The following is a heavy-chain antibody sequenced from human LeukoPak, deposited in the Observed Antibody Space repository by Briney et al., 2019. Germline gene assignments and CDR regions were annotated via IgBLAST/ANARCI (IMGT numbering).Heavy chain of an antibody. J-gene: IGHJ5*02. CDR3: ARALPYSSSWYGVRWFDP. D-gene: IGHD6-13*01. CDR2: INPNSGGT. Sequence: ASVKVSCKASGYTFTGYYMHWVRQAPGQGLEWMGWINPNSGGTNYAQKFQGRVTMTRDTSISTAYIELRRLRSDDTAVYYCARALPYSSSWYGVRWFDPWGQGTLVTVSS. CDR1: GYTFTGYY. V-gene: IGHV1-2*02.